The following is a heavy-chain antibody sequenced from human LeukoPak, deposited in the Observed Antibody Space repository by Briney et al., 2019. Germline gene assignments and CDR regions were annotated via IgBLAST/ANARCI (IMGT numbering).Heavy chain of an antibody. V-gene: IGHV4-34*01. CDR2: INHSGNT. J-gene: IGHJ4*02. Sequence: SETLSLTCTVYGGSFSGYYWSWIRQPPGKGLEWIGEINHSGNTNYNPSLKSRVTISLDTSKNQFSLKLSSVTAADTAVYYCARHHYFGSVPGTYWGQGTLVTVS. CDR1: GGSFSGYY. D-gene: IGHD3-10*01. CDR3: ARHHYFGSVPGTY.